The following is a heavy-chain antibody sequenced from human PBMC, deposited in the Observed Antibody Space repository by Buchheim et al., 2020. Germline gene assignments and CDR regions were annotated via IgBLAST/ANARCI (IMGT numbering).Heavy chain of an antibody. Sequence: QLQLQESGPGLVKPSETLSLTCTVSGGSISSSMYYWGWIRQPPGKGLEWIGTIYYSGSTYYNPSLKRRVTISVDTSRTQFSLKLTSVTAADTAVYYCARDMLYGGSGPGGGMDVWGQGTT. CDR3: ARDMLYGGSGPGGGMDV. V-gene: IGHV4-39*07. CDR1: GGSISSSMYY. D-gene: IGHD1-26*01. CDR2: IYYSGST. J-gene: IGHJ6*02.